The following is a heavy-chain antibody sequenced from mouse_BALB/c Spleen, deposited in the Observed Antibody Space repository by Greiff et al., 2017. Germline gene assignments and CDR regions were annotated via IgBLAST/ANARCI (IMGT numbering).Heavy chain of an antibody. CDR2: ISSGSSTI. Sequence: EVKVVESGGGLVQPGGSRKLSCAASGFTFSSFGMHWVRQAPEKGLEWVAYISSGSSTIYYADTVKGRFTISRDNPKNTLFLQMTSLRSEDTAMYYCAREPFYYGSSYFDYWGQGTTLTVSS. CDR3: AREPFYYGSSYFDY. J-gene: IGHJ2*01. D-gene: IGHD1-1*01. V-gene: IGHV5-17*02. CDR1: GFTFSSFG.